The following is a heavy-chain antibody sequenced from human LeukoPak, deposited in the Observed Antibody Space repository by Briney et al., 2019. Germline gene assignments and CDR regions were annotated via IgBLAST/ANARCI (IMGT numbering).Heavy chain of an antibody. CDR2: IYYSGST. CDR1: GDSISNYF. D-gene: IGHD3-22*01. J-gene: IGHJ4*02. Sequence: PSETLSLTCTVSGDSISNYFWSWIRQPPGKELEYIGYIYYSGSTNYNPSLKSRVTISADTSKNQLSLKLNSVTAADTAAYYCARHVPYDSSDYTLTYWGQGTLVTVSS. V-gene: IGHV4-59*08. CDR3: ARHVPYDSSDYTLTY.